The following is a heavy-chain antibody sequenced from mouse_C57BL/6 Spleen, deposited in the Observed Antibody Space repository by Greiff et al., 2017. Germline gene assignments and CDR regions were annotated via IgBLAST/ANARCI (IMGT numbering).Heavy chain of an antibody. V-gene: IGHV1-54*01. J-gene: IGHJ4*01. CDR3: AIYSCYAMDY. Sequence: VQLQQSGAELVRPGTSVKVSCKASGYAFTNYLIEWVKQRPGQGLEWIGVINPGSGGTNYNEKFKGKATLTADKSSSTAYMQLSSLTSEDSAVYFCAIYSCYAMDYWGQGTSVTVSS. CDR2: INPGSGGT. D-gene: IGHD2-1*01. CDR1: GYAFTNYL.